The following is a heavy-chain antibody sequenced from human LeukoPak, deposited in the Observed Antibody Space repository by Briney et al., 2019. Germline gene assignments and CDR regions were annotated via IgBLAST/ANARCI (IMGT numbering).Heavy chain of an antibody. CDR3: TRLFLERSQNHDY. Sequence: ASVTVSCKASGYTFTDYYIHWVRQAPGQGLEWMGWIGPKSGGTRYAQKFQGRVTMTRDTSISTAYMELSRLSSDDTAVFYCTRLFLERSQNHDYWGQGTLVTVSS. CDR1: GYTFTDYY. J-gene: IGHJ4*02. CDR2: IGPKSGGT. V-gene: IGHV1-2*02. D-gene: IGHD3-3*01.